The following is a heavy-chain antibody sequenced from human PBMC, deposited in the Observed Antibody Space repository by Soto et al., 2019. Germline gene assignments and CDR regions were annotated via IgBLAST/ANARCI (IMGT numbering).Heavy chain of an antibody. V-gene: IGHV4-59*08. CDR1: GASISSYY. D-gene: IGHD3-22*01. Sequence: PSETLSLTCTVSGASISSYYWSWIRQPPGKGLEWIGYIYYSDSYTNYSPSFQGHVTISADKSISTAYLQWSSLKASDTAMYYCARHNYYDSSGYYYDYWGQGTLVTVSS. J-gene: IGHJ4*02. CDR3: ARHNYYDSSGYYYDY. CDR2: IYYSDSYT.